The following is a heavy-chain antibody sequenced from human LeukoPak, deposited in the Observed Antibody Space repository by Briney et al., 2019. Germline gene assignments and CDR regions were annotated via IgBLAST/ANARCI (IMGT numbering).Heavy chain of an antibody. V-gene: IGHV3-11*01. J-gene: IGHJ4*02. CDR3: ARDMYRSYSSGCLPFDY. Sequence: GGSLRLSCAASGFTFSDYYMSWIRQAPGKGLEWISYISSSGSTIYYADSVKGRFTISRDNAKNSLYLQMNGLRAEDTAVYYCARDMYRSYSSGCLPFDYWGQGTLVTVSS. CDR1: GFTFSDYY. D-gene: IGHD6-19*01. CDR2: ISSSGSTI.